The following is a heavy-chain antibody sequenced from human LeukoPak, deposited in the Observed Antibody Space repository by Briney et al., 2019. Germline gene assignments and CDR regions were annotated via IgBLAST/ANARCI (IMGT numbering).Heavy chain of an antibody. D-gene: IGHD3-10*01. CDR3: ARVPDGSGSYYLEIYPQNYYYGMDV. V-gene: IGHV3-30*03. CDR2: ISYDGSNK. CDR1: GFTFSSYG. J-gene: IGHJ6*02. Sequence: GGSLRLSCAASGFTFSSYGMHWVRQAPGKGLEWVAVISYDGSNKYYADSVKGRFTISRDNAKNSLYLQMNSLRDEDTAVYYCARVPDGSGSYYLEIYPQNYYYGMDVWGQGTTVTVSS.